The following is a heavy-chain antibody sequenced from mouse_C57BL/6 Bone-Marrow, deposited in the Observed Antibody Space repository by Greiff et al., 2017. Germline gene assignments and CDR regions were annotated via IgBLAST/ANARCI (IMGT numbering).Heavy chain of an antibody. V-gene: IGHV1-55*01. CDR2: IYPGSGST. Sequence: QVQLQQPGAELVKPGASVKLSCKASGYTFTSYWITWVKQRPGQGLEWIGDIYPGSGSTNYNEKFKSKATLTVDTSSSTAYMQLSSLTSEDYAVYYCARCYYGSSYVDYWGKGTTLTVSS. J-gene: IGHJ2*01. CDR3: ARCYYGSSYVDY. D-gene: IGHD1-1*01. CDR1: GYTFTSYW.